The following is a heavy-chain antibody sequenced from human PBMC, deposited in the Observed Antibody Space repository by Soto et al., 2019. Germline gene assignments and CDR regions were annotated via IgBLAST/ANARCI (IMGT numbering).Heavy chain of an antibody. CDR1: GFTFSSYG. Sequence: QVQLVESGGGVVQPRRSLRLSCAASGFTFSSYGMHWVRQAPGKVLEWVAMISHDGSKRYYADSLKGRFTISRDNSKNTLYLQMNSLRAEDTAVYYCAKDGGYSGYAMGSYYFDYWGQGTLVTVSS. CDR3: AKDGGYSGYAMGSYYFDY. D-gene: IGHD5-12*01. CDR2: ISHDGSKR. V-gene: IGHV3-30*18. J-gene: IGHJ4*02.